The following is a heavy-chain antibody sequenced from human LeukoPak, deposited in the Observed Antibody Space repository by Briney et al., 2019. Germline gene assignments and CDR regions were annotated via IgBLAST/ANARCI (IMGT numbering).Heavy chain of an antibody. CDR2: IYTSGST. CDR1: GGSISSGSYY. D-gene: IGHD3-10*01. V-gene: IGHV4-61*02. CDR3: ARSLWFGGRELDY. Sequence: SETLSLTCTVSGGSISSGSYYWSWIRQPAGKGLEWIGRIYTSGSTNYNPSLKSRVTISVDTSRNQFSLKLSSVTAADTAVYYCARSLWFGGRELDYWGQGTLVTVSS. J-gene: IGHJ4*02.